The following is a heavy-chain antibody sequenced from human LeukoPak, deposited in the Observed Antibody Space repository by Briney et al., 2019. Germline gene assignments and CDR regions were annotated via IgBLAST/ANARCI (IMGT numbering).Heavy chain of an antibody. CDR1: GGSISSSYYY. V-gene: IGHV4-39*07. Sequence: PSETLSLTCTVSGGSISSSYYYWGWIRQPPGTGLEWIGSIYYSGSTYYNPSLKSRVTISVDTSKNQFSLKLSSVTAADTAVYYCARVFRYPGELLSVGAFDIWGQGTMVTVSS. CDR3: ARVFRYPGELLSVGAFDI. D-gene: IGHD1-26*01. CDR2: IYYSGST. J-gene: IGHJ3*02.